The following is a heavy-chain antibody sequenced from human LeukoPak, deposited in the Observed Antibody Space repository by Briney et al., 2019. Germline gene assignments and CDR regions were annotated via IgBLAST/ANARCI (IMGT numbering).Heavy chain of an antibody. Sequence: GGSLRLSCAASGFTFSSYWMSWVRQAPGKGLEWVANIKQDGSEKYYVDSVKSLFTISRDNAKNSLYLQMNSLRAEDTAVYYCASVGSPFDYWGQGTLVTVSS. J-gene: IGHJ4*02. V-gene: IGHV3-7*01. CDR2: IKQDGSEK. CDR1: GFTFSSYW. CDR3: ASVGSPFDY. D-gene: IGHD3-16*01.